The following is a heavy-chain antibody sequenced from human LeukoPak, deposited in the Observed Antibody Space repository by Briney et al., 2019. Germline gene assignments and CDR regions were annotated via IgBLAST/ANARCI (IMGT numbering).Heavy chain of an antibody. CDR1: GFTFSSYA. CDR3: PASGYDYYFDY. D-gene: IGHD5-12*01. J-gene: IGHJ4*02. CDR2: ISYDGSNK. Sequence: QPGRSLRPSCAASGFTFSSYAMHWVRQAPGKGLEWVAVISYDGSNKYYADSVKGRFTISRDNSKNTLYLQMNSLRAEDTAVYYCPASGYDYYFDYWGQGTLVTVSS. V-gene: IGHV3-30*04.